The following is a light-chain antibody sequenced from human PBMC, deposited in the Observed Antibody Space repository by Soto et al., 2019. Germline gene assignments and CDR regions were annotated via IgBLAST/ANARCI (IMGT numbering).Light chain of an antibody. CDR2: GAS. V-gene: IGKV3-20*01. CDR3: QQYGSSGT. Sequence: EIVMTQSPVTLSVSPWERATLSCRASQNISRSLAWYQQKPGQGPSLLIYGASNRATGIPDRFSGSGSGTDFTLTISRLEPEDFAVYYCQQYGSSGTFGQGTKVDIK. CDR1: QNISRS. J-gene: IGKJ1*01.